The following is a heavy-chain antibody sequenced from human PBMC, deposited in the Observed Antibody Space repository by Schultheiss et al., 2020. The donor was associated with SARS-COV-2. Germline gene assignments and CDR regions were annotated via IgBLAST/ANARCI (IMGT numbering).Heavy chain of an antibody. CDR3: ARVNDYYYYGMDV. J-gene: IGHJ6*02. D-gene: IGHD1-1*01. Sequence: SETLSLTCAVYSGSFSGYYWSWIRQSPGKGLEWIGEINHSGSTNYNPSLKSRVTISVDTSKNQFSLKLSSVTAADTAVYYCARVNDYYYYGMDVWGQGTTVTVSS. CDR1: SGSFSGYY. CDR2: INHSGST. V-gene: IGHV4-34*01.